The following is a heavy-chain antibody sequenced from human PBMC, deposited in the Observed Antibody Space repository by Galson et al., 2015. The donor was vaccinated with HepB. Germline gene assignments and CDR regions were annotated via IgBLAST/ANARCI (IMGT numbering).Heavy chain of an antibody. Sequence: SCKASGYTFTSYAMHWVRQAPGQRLEWMGWINAGNGNTKYSQKFQGRVTITRDTSASTAYMELSSLRSEDTAVYYCASSLRVDKRFDPWGQGTLVTVSS. D-gene: IGHD5-12*01. J-gene: IGHJ5*02. CDR3: ASSLRVDKRFDP. V-gene: IGHV1-3*01. CDR1: GYTFTSYA. CDR2: INAGNGNT.